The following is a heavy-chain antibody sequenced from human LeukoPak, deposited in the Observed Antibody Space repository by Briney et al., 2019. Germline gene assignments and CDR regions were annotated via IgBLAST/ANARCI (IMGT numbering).Heavy chain of an antibody. CDR1: GYTFTGYY. J-gene: IGHJ4*02. Sequence: ASVKVSCKASGYTFTGYYMHWVRQAPGQGLEWMGWINPNSGGTNYAQKFQGRGTMTRDTSISTAYMELSRLRSDDTAVYYCARGKVTMVRGVSPFDYWGQGTLVTVSS. CDR2: INPNSGGT. D-gene: IGHD3-10*01. CDR3: ARGKVTMVRGVSPFDY. V-gene: IGHV1-2*02.